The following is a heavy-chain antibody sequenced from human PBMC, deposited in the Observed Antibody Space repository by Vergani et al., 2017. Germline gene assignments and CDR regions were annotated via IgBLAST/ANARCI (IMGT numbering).Heavy chain of an antibody. J-gene: IGHJ4*02. CDR2: IYSTGST. Sequence: QVQLQESGPGLVKPSQTLSLTCSVSGDSISSGVYYWNWIRQHPGKGLEWIGYIYSTGSTHHNPSLRRRINMSVDTSKNQFSLKLNSMTAADTAVYYCARSRIYYGAGSPDYWGQGTLVTVSS. V-gene: IGHV4-31*03. CDR1: GDSISSGVYY. D-gene: IGHD3-10*01. CDR3: ARSRIYYGAGSPDY.